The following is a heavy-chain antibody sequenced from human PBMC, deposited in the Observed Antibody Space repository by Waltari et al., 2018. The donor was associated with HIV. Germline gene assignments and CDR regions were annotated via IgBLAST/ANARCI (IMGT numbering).Heavy chain of an antibody. J-gene: IGHJ4*02. V-gene: IGHV4-39*01. CDR1: GGSISSSSYY. CDR3: ARHIGDREWESSFD. Sequence: QLQLQESGPGLVKPSETLSLTYTVSGGSISSSSYYWGWIRQPPGKGLEWIGSIYYSGGTYYNPSLKSRVTISVDTSKNQFSLKLGSVTAADTAVYYCARHIGDREWESSFDWGQGTLVTVSS. D-gene: IGHD1-26*01. CDR2: IYYSGGT.